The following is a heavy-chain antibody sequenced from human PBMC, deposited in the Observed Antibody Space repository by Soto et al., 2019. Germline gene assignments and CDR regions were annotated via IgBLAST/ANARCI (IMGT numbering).Heavy chain of an antibody. CDR3: ARHRDSGSYFPPSNDYYCYGMDV. J-gene: IGHJ6*01. CDR1: GYSFTSYW. D-gene: IGHD1-26*01. V-gene: IGHV5-51*01. CDR2: IYPGDSDT. Sequence: GESLKISCKGSGYSFTSYWIGWVRQMPGKGLEWMGIIYPGDSDTRYSPSFQGQVTISADKSISTAYLQWSSLKASDTAMYYCARHRDSGSYFPPSNDYYCYGMDVWGQGTTVTVSS.